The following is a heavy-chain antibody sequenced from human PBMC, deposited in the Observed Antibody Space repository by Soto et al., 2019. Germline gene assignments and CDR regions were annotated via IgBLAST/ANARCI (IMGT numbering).Heavy chain of an antibody. CDR3: ARFEQLVVP. D-gene: IGHD6-13*01. V-gene: IGHV1-69*01. J-gene: IGHJ1*01. Sequence: QVQLVQSGAEVKKPGSSVKVSCKASGGTFSNFAISWVRQAPGQGLEWMGGFIPIFGTLNYAQRFQGRLTISSDESTSKAYMELSRLRSEDTAGYDCARFEQLVVPWGQGTLVTVSS. CDR1: GGTFSNFA. CDR2: FIPIFGTL.